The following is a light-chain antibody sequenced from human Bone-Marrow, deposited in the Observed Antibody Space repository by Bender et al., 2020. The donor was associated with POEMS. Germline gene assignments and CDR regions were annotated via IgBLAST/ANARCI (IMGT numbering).Light chain of an antibody. J-gene: IGLJ3*02. CDR2: SSH. V-gene: IGLV1-44*01. CDR3: CSYSTRGALWV. Sequence: QSALTQPASVSGSPGQRVTISCSGGSSNIGAHAVNWYQHLPGTAPKLLIYSSHRRPSEVPDRFSGSRSGTSASLAISGLQSEDEADYYCCSYSTRGALWVFGGGTKVTVL. CDR1: SSNIGAHA.